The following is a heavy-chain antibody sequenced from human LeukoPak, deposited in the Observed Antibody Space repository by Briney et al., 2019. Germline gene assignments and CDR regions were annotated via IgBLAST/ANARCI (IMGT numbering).Heavy chain of an antibody. D-gene: IGHD3-10*01. V-gene: IGHV4-34*01. CDR2: INHSGST. Sequence: SETLSLTCTVSGGSISSYYWSWIRQPPGKGLEWIGEINHSGSTNYNPSLKSRVTISVDTSKNQFSLKLSSVTAADTAVYYCARGRRNYYGSGSYLGYWGQGTLVTVSS. J-gene: IGHJ4*02. CDR3: ARGRRNYYGSGSYLGY. CDR1: GGSISSYY.